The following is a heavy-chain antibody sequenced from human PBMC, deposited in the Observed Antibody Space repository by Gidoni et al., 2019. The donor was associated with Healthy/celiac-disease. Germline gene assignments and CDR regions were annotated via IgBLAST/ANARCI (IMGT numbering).Heavy chain of an antibody. J-gene: IGHJ4*02. CDR1: GCSISSGGYY. D-gene: IGHD3-10*01. Sequence: QVQLQESGPGLVKPSQTLSLTCAVSGCSISSGGYYWSWIRQHTGKGLAWMGYIYYSGSTYYNPSLKSRVTISVDTSKNQFSLKLSSVTAADTAVYYCARDLRGVRVFDYWGQGTLVTVSS. CDR2: IYYSGST. CDR3: ARDLRGVRVFDY. V-gene: IGHV4-31*11.